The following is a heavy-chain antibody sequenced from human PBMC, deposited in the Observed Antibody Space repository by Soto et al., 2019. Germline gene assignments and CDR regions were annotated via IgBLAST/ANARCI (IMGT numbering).Heavy chain of an antibody. CDR2: IRHDGSNT. J-gene: IGHJ4*02. Sequence: QVQLGESGGGVDQPGLSLRLSCAASGFTFSTYGMHWVRQAPGKGLEWVAVIRHDGSNTYYADSVKGRFTISRDNSKNTLYLQMNSLRVEDPDVYYCARAGIGSTHQFDYWGQGTLVSVSS. D-gene: IGHD1-26*01. V-gene: IGHV3-33*01. CDR1: GFTFSTYG. CDR3: ARAGIGSTHQFDY.